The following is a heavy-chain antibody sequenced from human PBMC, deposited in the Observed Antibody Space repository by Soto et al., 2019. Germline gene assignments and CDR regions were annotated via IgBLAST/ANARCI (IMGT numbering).Heavy chain of an antibody. CDR2: INPSGNT. CDR1: GLSFSGYY. D-gene: IGHD6-25*01. J-gene: IGHJ5*02. CDR3: ASKRPAAASRRRSGCRPYCIDP. V-gene: IGHV4-34*01. Sequence: WESLSLTCAVYGLSFSGYYLSWIRQPPGKGLEWIGEINPSGNTNYNPSLKSRVTISVETSKNQFSLKLSSVTAADTAVYYCASKRPAAASRRRSGCRPYCIDPWGKGTPVTVSS.